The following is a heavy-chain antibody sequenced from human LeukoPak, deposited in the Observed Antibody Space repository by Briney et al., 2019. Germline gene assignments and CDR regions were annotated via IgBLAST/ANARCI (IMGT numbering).Heavy chain of an antibody. J-gene: IGHJ4*02. Sequence: GGSLRLSCAASGFTVRSNYMSWVRQAPGKGLEWVGRIKRKTDGETTDYAAPVKGRFTISRDDSKNTLYLQMNSLKTEDTAVFYCNANDSSGARGGAGFDYWGQGTLVTVSS. CDR3: NANDSSGARGGAGFDY. CDR2: IKRKTDGETT. V-gene: IGHV3-15*01. D-gene: IGHD3-22*01. CDR1: GFTVRSNY.